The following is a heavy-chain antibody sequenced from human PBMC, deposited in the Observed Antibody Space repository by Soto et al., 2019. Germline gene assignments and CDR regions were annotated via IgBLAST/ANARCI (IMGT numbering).Heavy chain of an antibody. V-gene: IGHV3-33*01. Sequence: QVQLVESGGGVVQPGRSLRLSCVASGFTFSSSGMHWVRQAPGKGLEWVAVLWYDGSNEYYGDSVKGRFTISRDNSKNTLYLQMNSLRAEDTAVYYGARAGEVFGLVGFWGQGILVTVSS. CDR2: LWYDGSNE. CDR3: ARAGEVFGLVGF. J-gene: IGHJ4*02. D-gene: IGHD2-15*01. CDR1: GFTFSSSG.